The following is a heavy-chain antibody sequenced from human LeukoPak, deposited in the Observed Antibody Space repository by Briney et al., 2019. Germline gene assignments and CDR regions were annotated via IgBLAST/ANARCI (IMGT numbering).Heavy chain of an antibody. V-gene: IGHV4-59*01. CDR3: ARGGQQLIDY. J-gene: IGHJ4*02. CDR2: IYYSGST. CDR1: GGSISSYY. D-gene: IGHD6-13*01. Sequence: PSETPSLTCTVSGGSISSYYWSWIRQPPGKGLEWIGYIYYSGSTNYNPSLKSRVTISVDTSKNQFSLKLSSVTAADTAVYYCARGGQQLIDYWGQGTLVTVSS.